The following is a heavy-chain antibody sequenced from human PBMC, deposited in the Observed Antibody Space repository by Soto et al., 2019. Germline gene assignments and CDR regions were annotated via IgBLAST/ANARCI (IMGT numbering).Heavy chain of an antibody. D-gene: IGHD2-2*01. CDR3: ARGRQVTPAALFKSAGDYSMDG. V-gene: IGHV4-34*01. J-gene: IGHJ6*02. CDR2: VNHSGST. CDR1: GGSFRGYS. Sequence: SETLSLTCAVYGGSFRGYSWTWIRQPPGKWLEWIGEVNHSGSTYYSPSLMSRVTLSIDTSKNQFSLKLSSVTAADTAVYYCARGRQVTPAALFKSAGDYSMDGWGQGTTVIVSS.